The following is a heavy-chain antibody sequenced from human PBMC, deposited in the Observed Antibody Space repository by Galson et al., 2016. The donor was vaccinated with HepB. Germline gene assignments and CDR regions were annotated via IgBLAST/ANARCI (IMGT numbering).Heavy chain of an antibody. J-gene: IGHJ4*02. CDR3: MSYRDDYLWGGD. CDR2: IRSNTNTYAT. Sequence: SLRLSCAVSGFTFSGSAIHWVRQASVKGLEWVGRIRSNTNTYATAYGESVKGRFTIYRDDSRNTAYLQMNSLKTEDTAVYYCMSYRDDYLWGGDWGQGTLVTVSS. D-gene: IGHD5-12*01. V-gene: IGHV3-73*01. CDR1: GFTFSGSA.